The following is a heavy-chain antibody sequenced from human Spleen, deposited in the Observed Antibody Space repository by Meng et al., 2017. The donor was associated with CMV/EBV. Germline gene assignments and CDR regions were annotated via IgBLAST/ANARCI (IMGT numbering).Heavy chain of an antibody. CDR2: ISAYNGNT. Sequence: YNFTSYGISWVRQAPGQGLEWMGWISAYNGNTNYVQKLQGRVTMTTDTPTSTAYMELRNLRSDDTAVYYCARGMGSCTSSSCYLAYWGQGTLVTVSS. V-gene: IGHV1-18*01. CDR3: ARGMGSCTSSSCYLAY. CDR1: YNFTSYG. D-gene: IGHD2-2*01. J-gene: IGHJ4*02.